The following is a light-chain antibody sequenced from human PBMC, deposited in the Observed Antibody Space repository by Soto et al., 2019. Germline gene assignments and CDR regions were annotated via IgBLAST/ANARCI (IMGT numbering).Light chain of an antibody. V-gene: IGLV2-8*01. Sequence: QSVLTQPPSSSGSPGQSVAISWTGTASDIGGYNFVSWYQQHPGKAPKLMIYEVKKRPSGVPDRFSGAKSGNTASLTVSGLQAEDAADYYCSSHGRTSPYLFGTGTKLTAL. CDR1: ASDIGGYNF. J-gene: IGLJ1*01. CDR3: SSHGRTSPYL. CDR2: EVK.